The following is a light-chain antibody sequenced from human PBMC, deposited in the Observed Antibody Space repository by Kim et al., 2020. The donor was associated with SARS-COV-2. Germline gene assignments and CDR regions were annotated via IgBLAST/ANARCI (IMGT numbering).Light chain of an antibody. J-gene: IGKJ4*01. CDR2: GAS. CDR3: QQYNLYPLT. Sequence: ASVRDRSTITCRSNQTITRWLAWYRQKRGNAPELLIYGASTLQSGVPSRFSGSGSGTEFTLTINGLQPDDFAAYYCQQYNLYPLTFGGGTKVDIK. CDR1: QTITRW. V-gene: IGKV1-5*01.